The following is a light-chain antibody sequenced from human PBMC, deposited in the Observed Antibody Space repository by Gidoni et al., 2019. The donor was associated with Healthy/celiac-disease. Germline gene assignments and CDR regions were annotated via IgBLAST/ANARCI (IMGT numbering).Light chain of an antibody. J-gene: IGLJ2*01. Sequence: QSVLTQPPSVSAAPGQMVPISCSGSSSIIGNNYVSSYQPRPGTALKLLIYNNNKRPSVIPDRSSGSKSGTSATLVITGLQTDDEADYYCGPWDSSLSAVVFGGGTKLTVL. CDR3: GPWDSSLSAVV. CDR1: SSIIGNNY. CDR2: NNN. V-gene: IGLV1-51*01.